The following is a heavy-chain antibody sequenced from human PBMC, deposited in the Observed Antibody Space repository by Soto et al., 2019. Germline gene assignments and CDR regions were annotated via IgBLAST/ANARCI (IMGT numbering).Heavy chain of an antibody. CDR2: IYYSGTT. J-gene: IGHJ5*02. CDR3: ATAWHYFDNSFLS. V-gene: IGHV4-59*01. D-gene: IGHD3-22*01. CDR1: GFYFSTYY. Sequence: PSETMSLTCTFSGFYFSTYYGNLIRQPPGKGLEWIGYIYYSGTTYYNPSLKSRVTMSVDTSKNQFSLKLSSVTAADTAVYYCATAWHYFDNSFLSWGQGTLVTVS.